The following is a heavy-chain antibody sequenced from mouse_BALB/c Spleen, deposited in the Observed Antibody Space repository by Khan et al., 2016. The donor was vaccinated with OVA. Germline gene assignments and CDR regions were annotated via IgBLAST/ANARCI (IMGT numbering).Heavy chain of an antibody. J-gene: IGHJ4*01. V-gene: IGHV2-6*02. D-gene: IGHD2-3*01. CDR3: ARWFDGYSSLYAMDY. CDR2: IWSDGST. CDR1: GFSLTNYG. Sequence: VQLQESGPGLVAPSQSLSITCTVSGFSLTNYGVHWVRQPPGKGLVWLVVIWSDGSTNYNSVLKSRLSISKDNSKSQVFLKMNSLQTDDTAIYYCARWFDGYSSLYAMDYWGQGISVTVSS.